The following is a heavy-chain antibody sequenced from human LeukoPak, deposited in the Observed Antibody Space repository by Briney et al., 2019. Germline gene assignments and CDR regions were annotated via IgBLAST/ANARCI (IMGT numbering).Heavy chain of an antibody. CDR2: INPSGGST. V-gene: IGHV1-46*01. J-gene: IGHJ4*02. CDR3: ALPFRGYTYGSSGGGADY. Sequence: ASVKVSCKASGYTFTSYYIHWVRQAPGQRLEWMGVINPSGGSTPCAQKFQGRVTVPGDTSTSTVYMELSSLRFEDTAVYYCALPFRGYTYGSSGGGADYWGQGTLVTVSS. D-gene: IGHD5-18*01. CDR1: GYTFTSYY.